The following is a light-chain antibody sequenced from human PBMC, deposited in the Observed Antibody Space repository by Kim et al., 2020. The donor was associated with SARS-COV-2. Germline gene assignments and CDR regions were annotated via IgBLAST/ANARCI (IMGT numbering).Light chain of an antibody. CDR3: QQANSFPLT. V-gene: IGKV1-12*01. CDR2: SAS. Sequence: ASVGDRVTITCRASQGIRSWLAWYQQKPGKAPKFLIYSASSLQSGVPSRFSANGSGTDFTLTITSLQPEDFATYYCQQANSFPLTFGGGTKVDIK. CDR1: QGIRSW. J-gene: IGKJ4*01.